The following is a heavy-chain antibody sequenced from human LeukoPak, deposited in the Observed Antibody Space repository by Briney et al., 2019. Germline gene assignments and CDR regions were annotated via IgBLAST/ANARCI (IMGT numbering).Heavy chain of an antibody. Sequence: GGSLRLSCAASGFTFSDYTMNWVRQAPGKGLEWVACITTRSSYMYYADSVKGRFTISRDNAKNSLYLQMDSLRAEDTAVYYCAKDRLTYYYYGMDVWGQGTTVTVSS. V-gene: IGHV3-21*01. CDR2: ITTRSSYM. J-gene: IGHJ6*02. D-gene: IGHD2-15*01. CDR3: AKDRLTYYYYGMDV. CDR1: GFTFSDYT.